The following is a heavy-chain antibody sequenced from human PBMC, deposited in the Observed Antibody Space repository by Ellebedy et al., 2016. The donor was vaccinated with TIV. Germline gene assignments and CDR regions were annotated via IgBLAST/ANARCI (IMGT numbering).Heavy chain of an antibody. CDR2: IGTAGDT. CDR3: ARVEDPSSSGYYYGMDV. CDR1: GFTFSSYD. J-gene: IGHJ6*02. V-gene: IGHV3-13*01. Sequence: GGSLRLSXAASGFTFSSYDMHWVRQATGKGLEWVSAIGTAGDTYYPGSVKGRFTISRENAKNSLYLQMNSLRAEDTAVYYCARVEDPSSSGYYYGMDVWGQGTTVTVSS. D-gene: IGHD6-19*01.